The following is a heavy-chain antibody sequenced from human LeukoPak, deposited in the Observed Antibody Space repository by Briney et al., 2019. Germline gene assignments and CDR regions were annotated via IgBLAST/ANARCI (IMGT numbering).Heavy chain of an antibody. CDR1: GYTFTSYD. V-gene: IGHV1-18*01. D-gene: IGHD3-22*01. CDR3: ARPYYHYDSSGYYYDY. CDR2: ISAYNGNT. J-gene: IGHJ4*02. Sequence: ASVKVSCKASGYTFTSYDINWVRQATGQGLEWMGWISAYNGNTNYAQKLQGRVTMTTDTSTSTAYMELRSLRSDDTAVYYCARPYYHYDSSGYYYDYWGQGTLVTVSS.